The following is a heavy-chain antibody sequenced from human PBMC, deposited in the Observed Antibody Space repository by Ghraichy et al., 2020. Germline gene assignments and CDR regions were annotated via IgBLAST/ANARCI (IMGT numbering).Heavy chain of an antibody. CDR2: ISSSSASI. Sequence: AGSLRLSCAASGFSFSSYTMNWVRQAPGKGLEWVSYISSSSASIYYADSVKGRFTISRDNAKDSLHLQINSLKAEDTGVYYCARFRGGFYFDYWGQGTLVTVSS. J-gene: IGHJ4*02. CDR1: GFSFSSYT. D-gene: IGHD3-16*01. CDR3: ARFRGGFYFDY. V-gene: IGHV3-48*01.